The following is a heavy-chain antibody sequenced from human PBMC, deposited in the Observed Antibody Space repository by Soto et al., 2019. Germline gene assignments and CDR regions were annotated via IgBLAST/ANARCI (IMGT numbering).Heavy chain of an antibody. J-gene: IGHJ6*02. V-gene: IGHV3-30*03. CDR1: GFPFSSFG. D-gene: IGHD1-1*01. CDR2: ISNDGSNQ. CDR3: SRSRPTGRRDYYFYGMDV. Sequence: PGGSLRLSCFVSGFPFSSFGMHWVRQAPGKGLEWVSSISNDGSNQHYADSVKGRFTISRDNSKNTVYLQLNSLRGEDTAVYYCSRSRPTGRRDYYFYGMDVWGQGTPVTVS.